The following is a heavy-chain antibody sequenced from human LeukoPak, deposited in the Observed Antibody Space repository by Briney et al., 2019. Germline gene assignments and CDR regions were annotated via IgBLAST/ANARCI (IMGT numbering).Heavy chain of an antibody. CDR2: IWYDGSNK. D-gene: IGHD3-9*01. J-gene: IGHJ4*02. Sequence: PGGSLRLSCAASGFTFSSYGMHWVRQAPGKGLEWVAVIWYDGSNKYYADSVKGRFTISRDNSKNTLYLQMNSLRAEDTAVYYCARDMLITYYDILTGYPLDYWGQGTLITVSS. CDR1: GFTFSSYG. CDR3: ARDMLITYYDILTGYPLDY. V-gene: IGHV3-33*01.